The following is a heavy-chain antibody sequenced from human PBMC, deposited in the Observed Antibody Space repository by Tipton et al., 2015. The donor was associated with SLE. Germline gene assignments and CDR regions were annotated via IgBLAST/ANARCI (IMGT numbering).Heavy chain of an antibody. J-gene: IGHJ5*02. CDR3: ARHGWPGGGSYFDP. V-gene: IGHV3-7*01. Sequence: DSVKGRFTISRDNAKNSLYLQMNSLRAEDTAVYYCARHGWPGGGSYFDPWGQGTLVTVSS. D-gene: IGHD1-26*01.